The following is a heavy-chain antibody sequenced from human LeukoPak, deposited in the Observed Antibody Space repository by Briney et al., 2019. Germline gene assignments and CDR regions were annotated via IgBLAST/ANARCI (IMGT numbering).Heavy chain of an antibody. CDR2: IYPSDSDT. V-gene: IGHV5-51*01. CDR1: GYTFTSYW. J-gene: IGHJ4*02. D-gene: IGHD3-16*01. CDR3: ARQRGGGSFDY. Sequence: GESLKISCQASGYTFTSYWIGWVRQMPGKGLEWMGIIYPSDSDTRYSPSFQGQVTISVDKSISTAYLQWSSLKASDTAMYYCARQRGGGSFDYWGQGALVTVSS.